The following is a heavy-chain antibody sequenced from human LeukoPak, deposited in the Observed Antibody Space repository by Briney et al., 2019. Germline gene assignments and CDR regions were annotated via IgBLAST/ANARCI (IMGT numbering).Heavy chain of an antibody. D-gene: IGHD3-9*01. J-gene: IGHJ4*02. CDR3: ARTYYDILTGYYYFDY. CDR2: MNPNSGNT. V-gene: IGHV1-8*01. Sequence: GASVKVSCKASGYTFTSYDINWVRQAPGQGLEWMGWMNPNSGNTVYAQKFQGRVTMTRNTSISTAYMELSSLRSEDTAVYYCARTYYDILTGYYYFDYWGQGTLVTVSS. CDR1: GYTFTSYD.